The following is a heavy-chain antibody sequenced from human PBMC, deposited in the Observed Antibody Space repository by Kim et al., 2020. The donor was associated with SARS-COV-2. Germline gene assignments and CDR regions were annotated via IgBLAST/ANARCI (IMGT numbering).Heavy chain of an antibody. CDR3: AKGWIAAAAAATFDY. J-gene: IGHJ4*02. V-gene: IGHV3-30*02. D-gene: IGHD6-13*01. Sequence: GSVKGRSTISRDSSKNTRYLKMNSLRAEDTAVYYCAKGWIAAAAAATFDYWGQGTLVTVSS.